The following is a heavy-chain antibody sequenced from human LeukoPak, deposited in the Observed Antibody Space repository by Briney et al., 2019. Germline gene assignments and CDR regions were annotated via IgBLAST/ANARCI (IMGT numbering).Heavy chain of an antibody. V-gene: IGHV3-11*01. Sequence: GGSLRLSCAASGFSFSDQYMSWIRQAPGKGLEWLAYIGPTGSKTSYVESVKGRFLIPRDNAENSLYLQMNSLRADDTAVYYCARGGNCFDPWGQGTLVTVSS. CDR1: GFSFSDQY. D-gene: IGHD3-16*01. J-gene: IGHJ5*02. CDR2: IGPTGSKT. CDR3: ARGGNCFDP.